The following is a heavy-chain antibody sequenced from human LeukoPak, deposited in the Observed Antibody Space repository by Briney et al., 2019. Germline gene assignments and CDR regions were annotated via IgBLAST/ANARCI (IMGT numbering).Heavy chain of an antibody. D-gene: IGHD1-26*01. J-gene: IGHJ3*02. CDR1: VGPLRGYH. V-gene: IGHV4-59*08. Sequence: SETLSLTCSVYVGPLRGYHWSWIRQPPGKGLEWLGHIYYSGRTNYSPSLKSRVTISVDTSKNQFSLKLSSVTSADTAVYYCARQLIVGASDAFDIWGQGTMVTVSS. CDR2: IYYSGRT. CDR3: ARQLIVGASDAFDI.